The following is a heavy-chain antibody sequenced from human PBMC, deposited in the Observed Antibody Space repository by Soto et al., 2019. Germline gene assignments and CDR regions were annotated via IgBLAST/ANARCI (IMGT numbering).Heavy chain of an antibody. CDR1: GCTFSSYA. J-gene: IGHJ4*02. V-gene: IGHV3-64*04. Sequence: LRLSCSASGCTFSSYAMHWVRQSPGKGLEYVSVISGSGGSTYYADSVKGRFTISRDNSKNTLYLQMNSLRAEDTAVYYCAKEFSSSWYGFFDYWGQGTLVTVSS. CDR2: ISGSGGST. CDR3: AKEFSSSWYGFFDY. D-gene: IGHD6-13*01.